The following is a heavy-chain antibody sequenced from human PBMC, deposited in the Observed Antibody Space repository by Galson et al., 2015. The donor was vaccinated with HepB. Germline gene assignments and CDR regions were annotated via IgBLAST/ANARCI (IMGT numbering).Heavy chain of an antibody. CDR1: GFTFSDYY. CDR3: ARGLYYYDSSGYFPYYGMDV. J-gene: IGHJ6*02. CDR2: ISSSSSYT. V-gene: IGHV3-11*06. D-gene: IGHD3-22*01. Sequence: SLRLSCAASGFTFSDYYMSWIRQAPGKGLEWVSYISSSSSYTNYADSVKGRFTISRDNAKDSLYLQMNSLRAEDTAVYYCARGLYYYDSSGYFPYYGMDVWGQGTTVTVSS.